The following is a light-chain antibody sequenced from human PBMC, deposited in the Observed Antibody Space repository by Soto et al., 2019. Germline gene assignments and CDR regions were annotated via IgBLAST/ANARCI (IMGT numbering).Light chain of an antibody. Sequence: IVLTQSPGTLSLSPGATATLSCRASQSVSNSLLAWYQKKPGQAPRLLISGASSRATGIPDRFSGRGSGTDFTLTIIRLEPEDFAVYYCQQYGSSPPTFGQGTRLEIK. CDR2: GAS. J-gene: IGKJ5*01. V-gene: IGKV3-20*01. CDR1: QSVSNSL. CDR3: QQYGSSPPT.